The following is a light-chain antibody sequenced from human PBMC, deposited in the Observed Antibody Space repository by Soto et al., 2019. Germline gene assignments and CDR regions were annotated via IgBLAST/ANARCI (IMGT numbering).Light chain of an antibody. CDR2: RNN. Sequence: QSVLTQPPSASGTPGQRVTISCSGSSSNIGSNYVYWYQQLPGTAPKLLIYRNNQRPSGVPDRFSGSKSGTSASLAISGLRSEDEADYYCAALDDSLSGVVFGGGTQVTVL. CDR3: AALDDSLSGVV. J-gene: IGLJ2*01. CDR1: SSNIGSNY. V-gene: IGLV1-47*01.